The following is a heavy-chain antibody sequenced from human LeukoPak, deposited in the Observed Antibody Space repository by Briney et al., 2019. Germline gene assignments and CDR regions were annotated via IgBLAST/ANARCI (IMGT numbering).Heavy chain of an antibody. J-gene: IGHJ4*02. CDR1: GFTFSSYG. V-gene: IGHV3-30*02. CDR3: AKDPYSSSWDGAFDY. CDR2: IRYDGSNK. Sequence: GGSLRLSCAASGFTFSSYGMHWVRQAPGKGLEWVSFIRYDGSNKYYADSVKGRFTISRDNSKNTLYLQMNSLRAEDTAVYYCAKDPYSSSWDGAFDYWGQGTLVTVSS. D-gene: IGHD6-6*01.